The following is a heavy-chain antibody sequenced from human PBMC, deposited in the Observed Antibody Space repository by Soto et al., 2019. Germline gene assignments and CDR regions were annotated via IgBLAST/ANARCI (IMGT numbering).Heavy chain of an antibody. Sequence: GSLRLSCAASGFTFSSYSMNWVRQAPGKGLEWVSSISSSSSYIYYADSVKGRFTISRDNAKNSLYLQMNSLGAEDTAVYYCARDLPLLWFGEGGAFDIWGQGTMVTVSS. V-gene: IGHV3-21*01. CDR2: ISSSSSYI. D-gene: IGHD3-10*01. CDR1: GFTFSSYS. J-gene: IGHJ3*02. CDR3: ARDLPLLWFGEGGAFDI.